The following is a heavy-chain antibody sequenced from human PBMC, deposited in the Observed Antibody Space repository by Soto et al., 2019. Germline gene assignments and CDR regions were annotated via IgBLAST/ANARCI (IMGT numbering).Heavy chain of an antibody. CDR3: AKASSGWPPHYFDY. J-gene: IGHJ4*02. CDR1: GFTFSTYA. CDR2: ITGSGRTT. D-gene: IGHD6-19*01. Sequence: GVSLRRSCSASGFTFSTYAMSWVRQAPGKWLEWVSAITGSGRTTYYADSVKGRFTISRDNSKNTLYLQMNSLRAEDTAVYYCAKASSGWPPHYFDYWGXGNMV. V-gene: IGHV3-23*01.